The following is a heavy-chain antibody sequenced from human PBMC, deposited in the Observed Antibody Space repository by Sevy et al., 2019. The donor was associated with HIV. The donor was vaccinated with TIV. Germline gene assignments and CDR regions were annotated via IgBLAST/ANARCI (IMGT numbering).Heavy chain of an antibody. V-gene: IGHV6-1*01. D-gene: IGHD3-10*01. J-gene: IGHJ6*02. CDR2: TYYRSKWCN. Sequence: SQTLSLTCSISGDSVSSNSAAWNWIRQSPSRGLEWLGRTYYRSKWCNDYVVSVKSRITINPDPSKCLFSLHVNSVTPEDSAVYYCARMIYYYGSGSYRYYGMDVWGQGTTVTVSS. CDR3: ARMIYYYGSGSYRYYGMDV. CDR1: GDSVSSNSAA.